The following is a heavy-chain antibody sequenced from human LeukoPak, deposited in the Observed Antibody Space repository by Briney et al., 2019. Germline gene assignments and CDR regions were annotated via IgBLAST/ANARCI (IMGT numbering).Heavy chain of an antibody. D-gene: IGHD1-26*01. Sequence: GGSLRLSCAASGFTFSSYWMHWVRQAPGKGLVWVSHINGGGRTTNYADAVKGRVTISRDNAKNTLYLQMNSLRAEDTAVYYCARGGSYSTHAFDLWAQETMVTVSS. CDR3: ARGGSYSTHAFDL. V-gene: IGHV3-74*01. CDR1: GFTFSSYW. J-gene: IGHJ3*01. CDR2: INGGGRTT.